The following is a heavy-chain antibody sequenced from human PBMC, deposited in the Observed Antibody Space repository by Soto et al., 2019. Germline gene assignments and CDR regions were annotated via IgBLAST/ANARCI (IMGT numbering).Heavy chain of an antibody. Sequence: QVQLVESGGDVVQPGRSLRLSCAASGFTFSSYAMHWVRQAPGKGLEWVAVISYSGSNNYYADSVKGRFTISRDNSKNTLYLQMNSMRAEDTVVYYCARDRGVTNGGRYYGMDVWGQGPTVTVSS. V-gene: IGHV3-30-3*01. CDR3: ARDRGVTNGGRYYGMDV. CDR2: ISYSGSNN. D-gene: IGHD4-17*01. J-gene: IGHJ6*02. CDR1: GFTFSSYA.